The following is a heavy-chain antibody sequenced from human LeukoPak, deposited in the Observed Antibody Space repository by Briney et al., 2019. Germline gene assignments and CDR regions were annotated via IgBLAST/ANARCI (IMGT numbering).Heavy chain of an antibody. D-gene: IGHD1-26*01. Sequence: PGRSLRLSCAASGFTFSSYGMHWVRQAPGKGLEWVAVISYDGSNKYYADSVKGRFTISRDNSKNTLYLQMNSLRAEDTAVYYRAYPGRDSGSYNFDYWGQGTLVTVSS. CDR2: ISYDGSNK. CDR3: AYPGRDSGSYNFDY. V-gene: IGHV3-30*03. J-gene: IGHJ4*02. CDR1: GFTFSSYG.